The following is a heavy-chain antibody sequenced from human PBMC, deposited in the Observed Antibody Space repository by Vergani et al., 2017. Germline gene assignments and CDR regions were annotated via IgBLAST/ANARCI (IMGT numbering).Heavy chain of an antibody. J-gene: IGHJ4*02. CDR1: GGSISSYY. D-gene: IGHD7-27*01. Sequence: QVQLQESGPGLVKPPETLSLACTVSGGSISSYYWSWIRQPPGKGLEWIGYIYYSGSAKYNPSLESRVTMSVDTSKNQFSLNLTSVTAADTAVYYCATGAGPFDIWGQGTLVTVSS. CDR2: IYYSGSA. CDR3: ATGAGPFDI. V-gene: IGHV4-59*01.